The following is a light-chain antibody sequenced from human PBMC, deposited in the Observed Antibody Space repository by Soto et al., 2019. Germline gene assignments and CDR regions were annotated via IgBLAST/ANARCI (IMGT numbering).Light chain of an antibody. J-gene: IGKJ1*01. Sequence: DIQMTQSPSSLSASVGDRVTITCRASQSIRNFLNWYQQKRGKAPKVLIYAASSLQSGVPSRFSGSGSGTDFPLTISSLQPEDSATYYCQQSYSTPTFGQGTKVDIK. CDR2: AAS. CDR3: QQSYSTPT. CDR1: QSIRNF. V-gene: IGKV1-39*01.